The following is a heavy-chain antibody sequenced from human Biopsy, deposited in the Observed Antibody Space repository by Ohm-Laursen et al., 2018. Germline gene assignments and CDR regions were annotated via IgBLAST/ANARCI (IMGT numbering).Heavy chain of an antibody. Sequence: SLRLSCAAFGFTFSDYYMNWIRQAPGKGLEWVSFITNTGRTVYADSVKGRFTISRDNADNSLHLQMKSLRAEDTAVYYCARELGNGMDVWGQGTTVTVSS. CDR1: GFTFSDYY. J-gene: IGHJ6*02. CDR2: ITNTGRTV. CDR3: ARELGNGMDV. V-gene: IGHV3-11*01.